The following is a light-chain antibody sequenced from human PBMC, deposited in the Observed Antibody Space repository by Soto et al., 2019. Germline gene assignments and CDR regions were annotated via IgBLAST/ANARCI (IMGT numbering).Light chain of an antibody. CDR2: DAS. V-gene: IGKV3-11*01. CDR1: QSVRRY. Sequence: EIVLTQSPATLSLSPGERATLSCRASQSVRRYLAWYQQKPGQAPRLLIYDASTRATGIPARFSGSGSETDFTLTITSLEPEDVAVYYCQQYHSTPPQWTFGQGTKVDNK. J-gene: IGKJ1*01. CDR3: QQYHSTPPQWT.